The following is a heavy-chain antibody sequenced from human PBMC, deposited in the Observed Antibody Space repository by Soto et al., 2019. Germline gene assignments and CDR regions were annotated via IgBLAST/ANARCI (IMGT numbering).Heavy chain of an antibody. D-gene: IGHD5-12*01. CDR1: GFTFSNAW. CDR2: IKSKTDGGTT. J-gene: IGHJ4*02. CDR3: TTDPPYSGYDSDY. Sequence: EVQLVESGGGLVKPGGSLRLSCAASGFTFSNAWMSWVRQAPGKGLEWVGRIKSKTDGGTTDYAAPVKGRFTISRDDSKNTLYLQMNSLKTEDTAVYYFTTDPPYSGYDSDYWGQGTLVTVSS. V-gene: IGHV3-15*01.